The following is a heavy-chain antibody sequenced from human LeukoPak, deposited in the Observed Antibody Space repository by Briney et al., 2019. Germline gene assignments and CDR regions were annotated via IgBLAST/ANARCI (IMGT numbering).Heavy chain of an antibody. CDR3: ARGNNYYDSSGYYGVGYYMDV. D-gene: IGHD3-22*01. Sequence: SVKVFCKASGGTFSSYAISWVRQAPGQGLEWMGRIIPIFGTANYAQKFQGRVTITADKSTSTAYMELSSLRSEDTAVHYCARGNNYYDSSGYYGVGYYMDVWGKGTTVTVSS. CDR1: GGTFSSYA. J-gene: IGHJ6*03. CDR2: IIPIFGTA. V-gene: IGHV1-69*06.